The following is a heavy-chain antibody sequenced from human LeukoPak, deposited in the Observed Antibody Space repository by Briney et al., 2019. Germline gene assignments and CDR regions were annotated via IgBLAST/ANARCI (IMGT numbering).Heavy chain of an antibody. V-gene: IGHV3-15*01. CDR2: IKSKTDGGTT. Sequence: SLRLSCAASGFTFINAWMHWVRQAPGKGLEWVGRIKSKTDGGTTDYAAPVKGRFTISRDDSKNTLYLQMNSLKTEDTAVYYCSTDQGGDILTGCWGQGTLVTVSS. CDR3: STDQGGDILTGC. D-gene: IGHD3-9*01. J-gene: IGHJ4*02. CDR1: GFTFINAW.